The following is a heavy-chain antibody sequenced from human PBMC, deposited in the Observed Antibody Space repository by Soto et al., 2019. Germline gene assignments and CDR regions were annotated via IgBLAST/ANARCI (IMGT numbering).Heavy chain of an antibody. CDR3: ARRMVAVAGTAEVDY. CDR1: GFTFSSYA. Sequence: PGGSLRLSCSAPGFTFSSYAMHWGRPGPGKGLEWVAVISYDGSNKYYADSVKGRFTISRDNSKNTLYLQMNSLRAEDTAVYYCARRMVAVAGTAEVDYWGQGTLVTVSS. V-gene: IGHV3-30-3*01. D-gene: IGHD6-19*01. CDR2: ISYDGSNK. J-gene: IGHJ4*02.